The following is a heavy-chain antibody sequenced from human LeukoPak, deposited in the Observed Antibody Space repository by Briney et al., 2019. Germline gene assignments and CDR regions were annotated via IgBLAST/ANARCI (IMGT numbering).Heavy chain of an antibody. J-gene: IGHJ6*02. D-gene: IGHD3-10*01. V-gene: IGHV1-24*01. CDR3: ATGEYYGSGSYLDYYYYGMDV. CDR1: GYTLTELS. Sequence: ASVKVSCKVSGYTLTELSMHWVRQAPGKGLEWMGGFEPEDGETIYAQKFQGRVTMTEDTSTDTAYMELSSLRSEDTAVYYCATGEYYGSGSYLDYYYYGMDVWGQGTTVTVSS. CDR2: FEPEDGET.